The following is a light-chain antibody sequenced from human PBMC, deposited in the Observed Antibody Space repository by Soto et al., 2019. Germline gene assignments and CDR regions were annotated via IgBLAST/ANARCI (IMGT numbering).Light chain of an antibody. Sequence: DIQMTQSPSSLSASVGDEVTITCRASQTIMTYLNWYQLKPGKPPRLLIYAASSLQSGVPSRFSGSGSGTDFTLTISSLQSDDFATYYCQQYDSNSLLTFGGGTKVDIK. J-gene: IGKJ4*01. CDR1: QTIMTY. CDR2: AAS. CDR3: QQYDSNSLLT. V-gene: IGKV1-39*01.